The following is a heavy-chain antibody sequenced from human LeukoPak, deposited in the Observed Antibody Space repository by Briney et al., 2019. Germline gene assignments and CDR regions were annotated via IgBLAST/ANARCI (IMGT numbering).Heavy chain of an antibody. D-gene: IGHD6-6*01. J-gene: IGHJ3*02. Sequence: SETLSLTCTVSGGSISRRSYYWGRIRQPPGRGLEWIGTMYYSGSTYYNPSLKSRVTISVDRSKNQFSLKLSSVTAADTAVYYCAREAEQLADNAFDIWGQGTMVTVSS. CDR1: GGSISRRSYY. V-gene: IGHV4-39*07. CDR2: MYYSGST. CDR3: AREAEQLADNAFDI.